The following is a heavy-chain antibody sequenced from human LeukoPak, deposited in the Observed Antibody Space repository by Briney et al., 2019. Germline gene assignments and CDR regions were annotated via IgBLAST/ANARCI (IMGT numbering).Heavy chain of an antibody. CDR1: GFTVSSNY. CDR3: AREYVWGSSRYLDY. Sequence: GGSLRLSCAASGFTVSSNYMSWVRQAPGKGLEWVSVIYSGGSTYYADSVKGRFTISRDNAKNSLHLQLNSLKAEDTAVYYCAREYVWGSSRYLDYWGQGTLVTVSS. V-gene: IGHV3-66*01. D-gene: IGHD3-16*02. CDR2: IYSGGST. J-gene: IGHJ4*02.